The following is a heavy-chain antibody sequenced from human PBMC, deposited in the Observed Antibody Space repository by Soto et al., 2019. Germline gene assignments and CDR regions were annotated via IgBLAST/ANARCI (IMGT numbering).Heavy chain of an antibody. Sequence: GGSLRLSCVGSGFIFSNNVMHGVGQTPGKGLEWVAFMSYDGSDTFYADSVKGRFTISRDNSKNTLFLHMSNLRAEDTAMYYCTIVRVADSALDHWGQGTLVTVSS. J-gene: IGHJ4*02. CDR1: GFIFSNNV. CDR2: MSYDGSDT. V-gene: IGHV3-30*02. CDR3: TIVRVADSALDH. D-gene: IGHD3-10*02.